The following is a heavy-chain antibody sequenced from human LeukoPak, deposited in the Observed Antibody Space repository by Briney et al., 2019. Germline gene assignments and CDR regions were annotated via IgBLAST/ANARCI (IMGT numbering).Heavy chain of an antibody. CDR1: GGSISSYY. V-gene: IGHV4-59*01. D-gene: IGHD5-24*01. CDR2: NYYSGST. Sequence: PSETLSLTCTVSGGSISSYYWSWIRQPPGKGLEWIGYNYYSGSTNYNPSLKSRVTISVDTSKNQFSLKLSSVTAADTAVYYCARTVEMATIRRAGWFDPWGQGTLVTVSS. J-gene: IGHJ5*02. CDR3: ARTVEMATIRRAGWFDP.